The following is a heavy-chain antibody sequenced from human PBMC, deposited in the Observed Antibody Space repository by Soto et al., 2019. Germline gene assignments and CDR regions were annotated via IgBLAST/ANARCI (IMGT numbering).Heavy chain of an antibody. D-gene: IGHD5-18*01. CDR3: ASPRRDYGYSHFDY. CDR1: GDTFTSYD. J-gene: IGHJ4*02. V-gene: IGHV1-8*01. Sequence: ASVKVSCKASGDTFTSYDINWVRHAPGQGLEWMGWMNPDSGNTGYAPNFQGRVSMTRTTSISTAYMELSSLTSDDTAVYYCASPRRDYGYSHFDYWGQGTLVTAS. CDR2: MNPDSGNT.